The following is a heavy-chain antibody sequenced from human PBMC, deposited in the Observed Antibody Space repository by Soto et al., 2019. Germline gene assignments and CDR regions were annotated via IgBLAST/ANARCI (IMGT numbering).Heavy chain of an antibody. CDR2: IYYTGST. D-gene: IGHD6-19*01. Sequence: SETLSLTCTVSGVSINSGDNFWSWIRQPPGKGLEWMGYIYYTGSTYYNPSLNRRITMSVDMSKNQFSLRLTSVTAADTALYFCARAEFNSVWFPFDSWGQGA. CDR1: GVSINSGDNF. V-gene: IGHV4-30-4*01. CDR3: ARAEFNSVWFPFDS. J-gene: IGHJ4*02.